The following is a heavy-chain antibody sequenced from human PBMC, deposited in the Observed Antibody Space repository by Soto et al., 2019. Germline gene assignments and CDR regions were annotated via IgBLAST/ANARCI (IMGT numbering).Heavy chain of an antibody. CDR1: GFTFDDYV. V-gene: IGHV3-9*01. CDR3: AKANYYDSSGYPPHFDY. Sequence: EVQLVESGGGLVQPGRSLRLSCAASGFTFDDYVMHWVRQAPGKGLEWVSGISWNSGSIGYADSVKGRFTISRDNAKNSLYLQMNSLRAEDTALYYCAKANYYDSSGYPPHFDYWGQGTLVTVSS. J-gene: IGHJ4*02. CDR2: ISWNSGSI. D-gene: IGHD3-22*01.